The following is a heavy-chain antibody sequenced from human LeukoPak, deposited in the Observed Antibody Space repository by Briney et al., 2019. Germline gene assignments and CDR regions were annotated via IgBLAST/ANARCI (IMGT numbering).Heavy chain of an antibody. Sequence: GASVKVSCKASRYTFTSYYMHWVRQAPGQGLEWMGIINPSGGSTSYAQKFQGRVTMTRDMSTSTVYMELSSLRSEDTAVYYCARQKATIFGVVSAFDYWGQGTLVTVSS. V-gene: IGHV1-46*01. D-gene: IGHD3-3*01. J-gene: IGHJ4*02. CDR2: INPSGGST. CDR3: ARQKATIFGVVSAFDY. CDR1: RYTFTSYY.